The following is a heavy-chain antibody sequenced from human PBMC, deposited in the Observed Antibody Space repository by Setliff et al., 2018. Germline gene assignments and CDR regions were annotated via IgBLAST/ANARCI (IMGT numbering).Heavy chain of an antibody. CDR2: ISPSSSHI. Sequence: PGGSLRLSCAASGFTFSTYSLIWVRQAPGTGLEWVSSISPSSSHIYYADSAEGRFTISRGNAKNSLYLQLNSLRAEDTAVYYCARAKGTTMATQYFDYWGQGTLVTVSS. CDR1: GFTFSTYS. D-gene: IGHD3-10*01. V-gene: IGHV3-21*01. J-gene: IGHJ4*02. CDR3: ARAKGTTMATQYFDY.